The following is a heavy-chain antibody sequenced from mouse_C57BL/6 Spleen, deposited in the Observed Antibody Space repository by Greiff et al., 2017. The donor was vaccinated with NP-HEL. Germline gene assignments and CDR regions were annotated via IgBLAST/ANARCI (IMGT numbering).Heavy chain of an antibody. V-gene: IGHV1-82*01. D-gene: IGHD2-1*01. CDR1: GYAFSSSW. Sequence: QVQLKESGPELVKPGASVKISCKASGYAFSSSWMNWVKQRPGKGLEWIGRIYPGDGDTKYNGKFKGKATLTADHSSSPAYMQRSSLTSEDSAVYFCARYDYGNPWGQGTLVTVSA. CDR2: IYPGDGDT. CDR3: ARYDYGNP. J-gene: IGHJ3*01.